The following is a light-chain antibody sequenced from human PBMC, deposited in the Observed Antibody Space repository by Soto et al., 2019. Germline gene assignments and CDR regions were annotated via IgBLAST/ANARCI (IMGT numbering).Light chain of an antibody. CDR2: GAS. Sequence: EIVLTQSPCTLSLSPGERATLSCRASQSVSSRNLAWYQQKPGQAPRLLIYGASNRATGIPDRFSGGGSGTDLTLTISRLEPEDFAVYYCQQYGRSPWTFGQGTKVEIK. V-gene: IGKV3-20*01. J-gene: IGKJ1*01. CDR3: QQYGRSPWT. CDR1: QSVSSRN.